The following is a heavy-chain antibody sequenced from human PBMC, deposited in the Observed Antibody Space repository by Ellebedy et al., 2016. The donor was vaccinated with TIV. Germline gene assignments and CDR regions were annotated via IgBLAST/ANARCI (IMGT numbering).Heavy chain of an antibody. CDR3: ARDNTNPRSAFDI. CDR2: IKPDGSVT. Sequence: LSLTCAASGFTFSSYWMSWVRQAPGKGLDWVASIKPDGSVTYYVDSVEGRFTISRDNARNSLYLQMNSLRAEDTAVYYCARDNTNPRSAFDIWGQGTMVTVSS. CDR1: GFTFSSYW. V-gene: IGHV3-7*03. J-gene: IGHJ3*02.